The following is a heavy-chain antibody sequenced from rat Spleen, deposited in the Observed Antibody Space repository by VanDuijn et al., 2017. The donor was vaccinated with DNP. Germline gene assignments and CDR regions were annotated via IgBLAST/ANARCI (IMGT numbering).Heavy chain of an antibody. CDR3: ATRGEGLVH. CDR2: ITSSDANP. Sequence: EVQLVESGGDLVQPGRSLNLSCVASGFTFKNYWMTWIRQVPGKGLEWVASITSSDANPYYPDSAKGRFTISRNNAKSTLYLQMDSLRSEDTATYYCATRGEGLVHWGQGLMVTVSS. J-gene: IGHJ2*01. CDR1: GFTFKNYW. D-gene: IGHD1-11*01. V-gene: IGHV5-31*01.